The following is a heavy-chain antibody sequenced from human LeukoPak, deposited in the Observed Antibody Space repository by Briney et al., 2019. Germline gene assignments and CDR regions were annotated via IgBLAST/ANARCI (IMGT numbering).Heavy chain of an antibody. CDR3: ARARNNYYMDV. J-gene: IGHJ6*03. D-gene: IGHD1/OR15-1a*01. CDR1: GGSISSGSYY. V-gene: IGHV4-61*02. CDR2: IYTSGST. Sequence: SETLSLTCTVSGGSISSGSYYWSWIRQPAGKGLEWIGRIYTSGSTNYNPSLKSRVTISVDTSKNQFSLKLSSVTAADTAVYYCARARNNYYMDVWGKGTTVPVSS.